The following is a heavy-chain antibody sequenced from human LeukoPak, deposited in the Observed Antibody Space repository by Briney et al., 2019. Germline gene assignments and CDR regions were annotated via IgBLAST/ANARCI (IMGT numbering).Heavy chain of an antibody. V-gene: IGHV5-51*01. CDR2: IYPGDSDT. CDR3: ARWGYYGGNNHGYDY. J-gene: IGHJ4*02. D-gene: IGHD3-10*01. CDR1: GCSFTVYW. Sequence: PGESLKISCTGSGCSFTVYWIAWVRQMPGKGLEWMGIIYPGDSDTRYSPSFQGQVTISADKSISTTYLQWSSLKASDTAMYYCARWGYYGGNNHGYDYWGQGTLVTVSS.